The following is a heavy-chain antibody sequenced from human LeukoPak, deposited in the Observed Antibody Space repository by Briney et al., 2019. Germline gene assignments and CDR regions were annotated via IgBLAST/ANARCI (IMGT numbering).Heavy chain of an antibody. J-gene: IGHJ4*02. CDR1: GFTFSSYA. V-gene: IGHV3-23*01. CDR2: ISGSGGST. Sequence: GGSLRLSCAASGFTFSSYAMSWVRQAPGKGLEWVSAISGSGGSTYYADSVKGRFTTSRDNSKNTLYLQMNSLRAEDTAVYYCAKVTYGSGTYGAFDYWGQGTLVTVSS. D-gene: IGHD3-10*01. CDR3: AKVTYGSGTYGAFDY.